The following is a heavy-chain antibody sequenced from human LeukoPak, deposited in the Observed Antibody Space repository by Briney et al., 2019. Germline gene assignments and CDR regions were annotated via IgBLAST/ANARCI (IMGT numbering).Heavy chain of an antibody. V-gene: IGHV4-61*01. Sequence: SETLSLTCTVSGGSVSSGSYSWSWIRQPPGKGLEWIGYIYYSGSTNYNPSLKSRVTISVDTSKNQFSLKLSSVTAADTAVYYCARDIAAAGTNWFDPWGQGTLVTVSS. CDR2: IYYSGST. CDR1: GGSVSSGSYS. J-gene: IGHJ5*02. D-gene: IGHD6-13*01. CDR3: ARDIAAAGTNWFDP.